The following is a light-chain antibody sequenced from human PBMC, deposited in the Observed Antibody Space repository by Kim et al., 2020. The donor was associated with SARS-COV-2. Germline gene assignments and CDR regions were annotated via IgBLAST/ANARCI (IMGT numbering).Light chain of an antibody. V-gene: IGLV10-54*01. J-gene: IGLJ2*01. CDR2: RNN. CDR1: SNNVGNQG. Sequence: QAGLTQPPSVSKGLRQTATLTCTGNSNNVGNQGAAWLQQHHGHPPKSLSNRNNNRPSGISERFSASRSGNTASLTITGLQPEDEADYYCSAWDTSLDAVVFGGGTKVTVL. CDR3: SAWDTSLDAVV.